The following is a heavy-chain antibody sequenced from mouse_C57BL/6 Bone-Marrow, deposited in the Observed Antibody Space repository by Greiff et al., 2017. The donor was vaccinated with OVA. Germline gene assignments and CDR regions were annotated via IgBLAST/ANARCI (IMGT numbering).Heavy chain of an antibody. Sequence: VKLVESGAELVRPGASVTLSCKASGYTFTDYEMHWVKQTPVHGLEWIGAIDPETGGTAYNQKFKGKAILTADKSSSTAYMELRSLTSEDSAVYYCTRYYYGSVYWYFDVWGTGTTVTVSS. V-gene: IGHV1-15*01. D-gene: IGHD1-1*01. CDR2: IDPETGGT. J-gene: IGHJ1*03. CDR1: GYTFTDYE. CDR3: TRYYYGSVYWYFDV.